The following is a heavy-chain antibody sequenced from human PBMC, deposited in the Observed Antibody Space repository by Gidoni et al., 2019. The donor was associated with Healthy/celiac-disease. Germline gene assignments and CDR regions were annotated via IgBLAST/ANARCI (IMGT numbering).Heavy chain of an antibody. CDR3: TTLADYYDSSGLGRPDY. J-gene: IGHJ4*02. Sequence: SNALMNWVRQAPGKGLEWVGRIKSNTDGGTTDYAAPVKCRFTISRDDSKNTLYLQMNSLKTEDTAVYYCTTLADYYDSSGLGRPDYWGQGTLVTVSS. CDR2: IKSNTDGGTT. CDR1: SNAL. D-gene: IGHD3-22*01. V-gene: IGHV3-15*07.